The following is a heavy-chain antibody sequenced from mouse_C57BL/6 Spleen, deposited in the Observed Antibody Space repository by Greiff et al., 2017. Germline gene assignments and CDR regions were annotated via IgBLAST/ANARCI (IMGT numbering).Heavy chain of an antibody. CDR3: ARLYGSSYYYAMDY. D-gene: IGHD1-1*01. V-gene: IGHV5-6*01. Sequence: EVMLVESGGDLVKPGGSLKLSCAASGFTFSSYGMSWVRQTPDKRLEWVATISSGGSYTYYPDSVKGRFTISRDNAKNTLYLQMSSLKSEDTAMYYCARLYGSSYYYAMDYWGQGASVTVSS. CDR1: GFTFSSYG. CDR2: ISSGGSYT. J-gene: IGHJ4*01.